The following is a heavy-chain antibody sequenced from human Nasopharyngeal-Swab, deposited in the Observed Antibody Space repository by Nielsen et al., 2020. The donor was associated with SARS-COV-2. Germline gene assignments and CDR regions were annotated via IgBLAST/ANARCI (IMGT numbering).Heavy chain of an antibody. CDR3: ARGGYYDSSGYWLGY. Sequence: GESLKISCAASGFIFSDYSMNWVRQAPGKGLEWISYIRSSNDIYYADSVKGRFTISRDHAKNSLYLQMSSLRVEDTAVYYCARGGYYDSSGYWLGYWGQGTLVTVSS. D-gene: IGHD3-22*01. J-gene: IGHJ4*02. CDR2: IRSSNDI. CDR1: GFIFSDYS. V-gene: IGHV3-69-1*01.